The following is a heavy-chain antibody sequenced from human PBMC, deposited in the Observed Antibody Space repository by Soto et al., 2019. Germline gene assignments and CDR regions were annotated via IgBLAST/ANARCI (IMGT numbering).Heavy chain of an antibody. Sequence: TLSLTCNVSGGSMSSYFWSWIRQPAGKGLEWIGRIYSSGSTNYNPSLKSRVTMPIDTSKNQFSLKLSSVTAADTAVYFCARVKTVDYYGMGVWGQGTTVTVSS. V-gene: IGHV4-4*07. J-gene: IGHJ6*02. CDR2: IYSSGST. CDR3: ARVKTVDYYGMGV. CDR1: GGSMSSYF.